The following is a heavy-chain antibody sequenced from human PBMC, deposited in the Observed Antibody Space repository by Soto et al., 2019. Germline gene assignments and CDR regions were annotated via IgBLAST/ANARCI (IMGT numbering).Heavy chain of an antibody. V-gene: IGHV4-59*08. CDR3: ARHPSNPWNYFVQ. CDR1: GDSINNYS. J-gene: IGHJ4*02. D-gene: IGHD1-1*01. CDR2: IHDSGNP. Sequence: PSETLSLTCVVSGDSINNYSWSWLRQPPGKGLEWIGYIHDSGNPKYNPSLESRVVMSMDTSQNHFSLKLSSVTAADTANYYCARHPSNPWNYFVQWGQGTLVTVSS.